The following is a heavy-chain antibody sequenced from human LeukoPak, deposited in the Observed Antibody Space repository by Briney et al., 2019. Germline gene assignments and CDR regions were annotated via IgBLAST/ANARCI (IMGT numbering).Heavy chain of an antibody. Sequence: VGSLRLSCAASGFTFSSYAMSWVRQAPGKGLEWVSAISGSGGSTYYADSVKGRFTISRDNSKNTLYLQMNSLRAEDTAVYYCAKASNYGSGSYYPRGVDYWGQGTLVTVSS. CDR3: AKASNYGSGSYYPRGVDY. D-gene: IGHD3-10*01. J-gene: IGHJ4*02. CDR1: GFTFSSYA. CDR2: ISGSGGST. V-gene: IGHV3-23*01.